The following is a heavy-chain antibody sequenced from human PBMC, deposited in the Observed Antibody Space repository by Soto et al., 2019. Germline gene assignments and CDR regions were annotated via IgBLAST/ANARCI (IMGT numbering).Heavy chain of an antibody. CDR1: GGTFSSYA. V-gene: IGHV1-69*01. J-gene: IGHJ5*02. CDR3: ARGPVVVVAVTGRYWFDP. CDR2: IIPIFGKA. Sequence: QVQLVQSGAEVKTPGSSVKVSCKASGGTFSSYAISWVRQAPGQGLEWMGGIIPIFGKANYAQKCQGRVTITEDESTSTAYMELSSRRSEDTAVYYWARGPVVVVAVTGRYWFDPCGQGTLVTVSS. D-gene: IGHD2-15*01.